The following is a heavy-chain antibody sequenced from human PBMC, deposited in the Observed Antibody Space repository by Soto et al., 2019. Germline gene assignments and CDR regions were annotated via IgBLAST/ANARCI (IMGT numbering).Heavy chain of an antibody. V-gene: IGHV4-39*01. J-gene: IGHJ4*02. CDR3: ARHRGYYDILTGYYTELNFDY. Sequence: PSETLSLTCTVSGGSVSSSSYYWGWIRQPPGKGLEWIGSIYYSGTTYYNPSLKGRVTISVDTSKNQFSLKLSSVTAADTAVYYCARHRGYYDILTGYYTELNFDYWGQGTLVTVSS. D-gene: IGHD3-9*01. CDR1: GGSVSSSSYY. CDR2: IYYSGTT.